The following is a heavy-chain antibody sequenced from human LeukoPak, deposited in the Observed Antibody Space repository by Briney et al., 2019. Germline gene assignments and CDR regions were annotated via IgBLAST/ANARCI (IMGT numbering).Heavy chain of an antibody. J-gene: IGHJ5*02. D-gene: IGHD2-2*01. CDR1: GFTFSSYG. V-gene: IGHV3-30*02. CDR2: IRYDGSNK. Sequence: GGSLRLSCAASGFTFSSYGMHWVRQAPGKGLEWVAFIRYDGSNKYYADSVKGRFTISRDNSKNTLYLQMDSLRAEDTAVYYCAKGDCSSTSCYNWFDPWGQGTLVTVSS. CDR3: AKGDCSSTSCYNWFDP.